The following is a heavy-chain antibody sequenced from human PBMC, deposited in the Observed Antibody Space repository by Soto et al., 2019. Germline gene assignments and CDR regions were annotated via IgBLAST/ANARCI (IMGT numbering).Heavy chain of an antibody. CDR2: IIPIFGTA. CDR3: ASLSMFAP. V-gene: IGHV1-69*01. J-gene: IGHJ5*02. Sequence: VRQAPGQGLEWMGGIIPIFGTATYAQKFQGRVTITADESTSTAYMELSSLRSEDTDVYYCASLSMFAPWGQGTLVTVSS.